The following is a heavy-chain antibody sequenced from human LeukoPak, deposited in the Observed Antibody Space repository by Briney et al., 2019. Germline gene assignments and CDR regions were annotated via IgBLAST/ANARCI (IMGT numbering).Heavy chain of an antibody. V-gene: IGHV1-69*02. D-gene: IGHD2-2*01. CDR2: IIPILGIA. CDR1: RGTFSSYT. J-gene: IGHJ3*02. Sequence: SVKVSCKASRGTFSSYTISWVRQAPGQGLEWMGRIIPILGIANYAQKFQGRVTITADKSTSTAYMELSSLRSEDTAVYYCARAHCSSTSCLTGPFDIWGQGTMVTVSS. CDR3: ARAHCSSTSCLTGPFDI.